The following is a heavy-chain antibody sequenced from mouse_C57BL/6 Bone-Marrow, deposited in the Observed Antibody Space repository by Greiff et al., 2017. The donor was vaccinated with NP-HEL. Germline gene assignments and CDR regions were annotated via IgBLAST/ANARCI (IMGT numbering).Heavy chain of an antibody. CDR3: ARSRWLLPYFDY. CDR2: IYPGDGDT. V-gene: IGHV1-80*01. Sequence: VQLQQSGAELVKPGASVKISCKASGYAFSSYWMNWVKQRPGKGLEWIGQIYPGDGDTNYNGKFKGKATLTADKSSSTAYMQLSSLTSEDSAVYFCARSRWLLPYFDYWGQGTTLTVSS. D-gene: IGHD2-3*01. J-gene: IGHJ2*01. CDR1: GYAFSSYW.